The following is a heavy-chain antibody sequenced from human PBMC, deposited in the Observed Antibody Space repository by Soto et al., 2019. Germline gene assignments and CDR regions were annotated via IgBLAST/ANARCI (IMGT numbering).Heavy chain of an antibody. J-gene: IGHJ4*02. D-gene: IGHD2-15*01. CDR2: IKSKTDGGTR. CDR3: TTDKGYCTGGSCYDYFDS. Sequence: EVQLVESGGGLVKPGGSLRLSCVASGFTFSNAWMSWVRQAPGKGLEWVGRIKSKTDGGTRDYAAPVKGRFTISRDDSKNTLYVQMNSLKTEDTAVYYCTTDKGYCTGGSCYDYFDSWGQGTLVTVSS. CDR1: GFTFSNAW. V-gene: IGHV3-15*01.